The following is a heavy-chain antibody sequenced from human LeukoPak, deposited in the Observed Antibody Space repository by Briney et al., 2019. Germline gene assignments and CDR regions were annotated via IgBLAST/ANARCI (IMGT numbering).Heavy chain of an antibody. J-gene: IGHJ4*02. V-gene: IGHV3-23*01. D-gene: IGHD2-8*02. CDR2: ISTTGGST. Sequence: GGSLRPSCAASGFTFSNYGMNWVRQAPGKGLEWVSGISTTGGSTFYADSVKGRFTISRDNSKNTLSLHMNSLRAEDTAVYYCARGAGGYVDYWGQGTLVTVSS. CDR3: ARGAGGYVDY. CDR1: GFTFSNYG.